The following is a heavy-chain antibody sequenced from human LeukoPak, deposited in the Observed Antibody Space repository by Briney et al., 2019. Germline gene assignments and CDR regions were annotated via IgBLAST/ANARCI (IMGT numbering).Heavy chain of an antibody. CDR2: ITSGFTP. Sequence: GGSLRLSCAASGLTFSDYAMGWFRQAPGKGLEWVSGITSGFTPHYADSVKGRFTISRDNSKNTFHLQLNSLRAGDTAVYYCAKDYSDSRVADVFFEYWGQGTLVTVSS. J-gene: IGHJ4*02. CDR1: GLTFSDYA. CDR3: AKDYSDSRVADVFFEY. V-gene: IGHV3-23*01. D-gene: IGHD2-15*01.